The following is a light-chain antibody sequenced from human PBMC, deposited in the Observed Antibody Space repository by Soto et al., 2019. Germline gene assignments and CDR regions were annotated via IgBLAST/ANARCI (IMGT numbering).Light chain of an antibody. J-gene: IGKJ2*01. Sequence: DIQMTQSPSSLSASEGAKVTITCRASQTIDNFLNWYQQKPGKAPKLLIYAATTLKSGVPSRFSGGASGTDFTLTITFLRPEDFATCYCQHSYNIPLTCGPGTKLE. CDR1: QTIDNF. V-gene: IGKV1-39*01. CDR3: QHSYNIPLT. CDR2: AAT.